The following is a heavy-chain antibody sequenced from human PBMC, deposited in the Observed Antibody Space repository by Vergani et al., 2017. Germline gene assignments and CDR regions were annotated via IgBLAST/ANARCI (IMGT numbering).Heavy chain of an antibody. CDR1: GFTFSSYA. J-gene: IGHJ4*02. D-gene: IGHD3-3*01. CDR3: ARYDFWSGYYDF. V-gene: IGHV4-59*01. CDR2: IYDSGST. Sequence: VQLLESGGGLVQPGGSLRLSCAASGFTFSSYAMSWVRQPPGKGLEWIGNIYDSGSTNYNPSLKSRVTISVDTSKSQFSLKLSSVTAADTAVYYCARYDFWSGYYDFWGQGTLVTVSS.